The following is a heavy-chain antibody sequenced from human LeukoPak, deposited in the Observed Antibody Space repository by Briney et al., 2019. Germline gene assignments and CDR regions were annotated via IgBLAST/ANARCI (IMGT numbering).Heavy chain of an antibody. J-gene: IGHJ4*02. D-gene: IGHD2-15*01. CDR3: VRHNTPKYVVDY. CDR1: GGSISSYY. CDR2: VSYSGST. V-gene: IGHV4-59*08. Sequence: SETLSLTCTVSGGSISSYYWSWIRQPPGKELEWIGYVSYSGSTNYNPSLKSRVTISVDTSKNQFSLKLSSVTAADTAMYYCVRHNTPKYVVDYWGQGTLVTVSS.